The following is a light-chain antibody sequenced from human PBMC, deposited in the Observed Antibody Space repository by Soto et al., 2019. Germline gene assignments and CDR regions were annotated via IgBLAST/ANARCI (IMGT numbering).Light chain of an antibody. CDR1: QTISSTF. V-gene: IGKV3-20*01. CDR3: QQFGLSPT. CDR2: GAS. Sequence: EIVLTQSPGTLSLSPGERATLSCRASQTISSTFLAWYRQRPGQAPRLLIYGASSRATGIPDRFSSSGSGTDFTLTISRLEPEDFAVYYCQQFGLSPTFGGGTKVEIK. J-gene: IGKJ4*01.